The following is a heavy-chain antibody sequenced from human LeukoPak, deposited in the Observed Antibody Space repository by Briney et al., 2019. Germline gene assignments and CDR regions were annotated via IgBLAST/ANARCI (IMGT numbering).Heavy chain of an antibody. D-gene: IGHD3-10*01. CDR3: ARDIDKITTVRGIIITRPFNWFDP. CDR2: MNPNSNNA. J-gene: IGHJ5*02. V-gene: IGHV1-8*01. Sequence: ASVKVSCKASGYTFTSYDINWVRQATGQGLEWMGWMNPNSNNAGYAQKFQGRVTMTRNTSISTAYMELSSLRSEDPAVYYCARDIDKITTVRGIIITRPFNWFDPWGQGTLVTVSS. CDR1: GYTFTSYD.